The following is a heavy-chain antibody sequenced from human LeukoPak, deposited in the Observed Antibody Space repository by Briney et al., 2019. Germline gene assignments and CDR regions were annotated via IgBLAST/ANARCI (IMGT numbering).Heavy chain of an antibody. CDR2: IYQNGNT. CDR3: ARGDYYNLLTSSYTFRFDP. J-gene: IGHJ5*02. Sequence: SETLSLTCTVSGYSISTGYYWAWIRQPPGKGLEWIGSIYQNGNTYYNPSLKSRVTMSVDTSKNQFSLKLNSVTAADTAVYFCARGDYYNLLTSSYTFRFDPWGQGTLVTVSS. V-gene: IGHV4-38-2*02. CDR1: GYSISTGYY. D-gene: IGHD3-9*01.